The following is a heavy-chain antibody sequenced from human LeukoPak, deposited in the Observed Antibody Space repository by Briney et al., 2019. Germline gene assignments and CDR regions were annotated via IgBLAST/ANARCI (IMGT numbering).Heavy chain of an antibody. D-gene: IGHD5-12*01. Sequence: SETLSLTCTVSGGSISSGGYYWSWIRQHPGKGLEWIGYIYYSGSTYYNPSLKSRVTISVDTSKNQFSLKLSSVTAADTAVYYCARRPSGYDYSHFDCWGQGTLVTVSS. CDR3: ARRPSGYDYSHFDC. J-gene: IGHJ4*02. V-gene: IGHV4-39*01. CDR1: GGSISSGGYY. CDR2: IYYSGST.